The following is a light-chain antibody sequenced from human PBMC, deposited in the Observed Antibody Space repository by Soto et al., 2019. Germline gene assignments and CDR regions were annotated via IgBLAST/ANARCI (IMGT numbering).Light chain of an antibody. J-gene: IGLJ3*02. CDR1: SSDVGGYDY. CDR3: SSYTSISSWV. CDR2: EVN. Sequence: QSALTQHASVSGSPGQSITISCTGSSSDVGGYDYVSWYQQHPGKAPKLMIYEVNNRPSGVSNRFSGSKSGNTASLTISGLQAEDDADYYCSSYTSISSWVFGGGTKVTVL. V-gene: IGLV2-14*01.